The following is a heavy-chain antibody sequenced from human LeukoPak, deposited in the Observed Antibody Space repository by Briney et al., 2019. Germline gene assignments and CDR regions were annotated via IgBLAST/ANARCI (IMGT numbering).Heavy chain of an antibody. D-gene: IGHD2-15*01. CDR2: ISYDGSNK. CDR3: ARDEGSCYFDY. CDR1: GFTFSSYA. V-gene: IGHV3-30-3*01. J-gene: IGHJ4*02. Sequence: PGGSLRLSCAASGFTFSSYAMHWVRQAPGKGLEWVAVISYDGSNKYYADSVKGRFIISRDNSKNTLYLQMNSLRAEDTAVYYCARDEGSCYFDYWGQGTLVTVSS.